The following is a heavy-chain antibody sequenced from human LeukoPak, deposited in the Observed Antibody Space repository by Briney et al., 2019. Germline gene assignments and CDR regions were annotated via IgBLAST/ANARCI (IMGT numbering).Heavy chain of an antibody. D-gene: IGHD3/OR15-3a*01. CDR1: GGSVSSSDNY. Sequence: SETPSLTCSVSGGSVSSSDNYWGWIRQPPGKTLEWIGSLSYSGSANYNPPLESRAAISLDMSKNQFSLRLSSVTAADTAVYFCARAPHDFLTAVPSRVFDLWGQGILVTVSS. CDR3: ARAPHDFLTAVPSRVFDL. V-gene: IGHV4-39*07. CDR2: LSYSGSA. J-gene: IGHJ4*02.